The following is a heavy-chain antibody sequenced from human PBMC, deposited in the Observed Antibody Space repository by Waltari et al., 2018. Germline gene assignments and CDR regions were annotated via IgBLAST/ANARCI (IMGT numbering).Heavy chain of an antibody. Sequence: QVQLQESGPGLVKPSETLSLTCAVSGYSISSGYYWGWTRPPTGKGLEWIGSIYHSGSTYYNPSLKSRVTISVDTSKNQFSLKLSSVTAADTAVYYCARHDGGSWYFDYWGQGTLVTVSS. J-gene: IGHJ4*02. V-gene: IGHV4-38-2*01. CDR3: ARHDGGSWYFDY. CDR2: IYHSGST. D-gene: IGHD6-13*01. CDR1: GYSISSGYY.